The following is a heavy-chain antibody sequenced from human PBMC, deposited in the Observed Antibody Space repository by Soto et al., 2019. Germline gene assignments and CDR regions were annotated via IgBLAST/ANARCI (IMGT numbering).Heavy chain of an antibody. V-gene: IGHV4-30-4*01. Sequence: SETLSLTCTVSGDSISGGASFWSWIRQPPGKGLEWIANVYYSGSSYYNPSLKSRLTISVDTTKNQFSLQLKSMTAADAAVYYCARVRRSSGYYYGYRGQGTPVTVSS. CDR1: GDSISGGASF. J-gene: IGHJ4*02. D-gene: IGHD3-22*01. CDR3: ARVRRSSGYYYGY. CDR2: VYYSGSS.